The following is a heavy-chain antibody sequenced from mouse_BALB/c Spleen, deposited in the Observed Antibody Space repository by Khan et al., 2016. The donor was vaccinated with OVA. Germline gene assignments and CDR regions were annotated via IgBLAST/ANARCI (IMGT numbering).Heavy chain of an antibody. V-gene: IGHV1S136*01. CDR3: APVGSDYVSFAY. D-gene: IGHD2-13*01. J-gene: IGHJ3*01. Sequence: EVQLQQSGPELVKPGASVKMSYKASGYTFTSYVMHWVKQKPGQGLEWIGYIYPFNGDTLYNAKLKDKATLTSDKSSSTAYMELSSLTSEDSAVYYCAPVGSDYVSFAYWGQGTLVTVSA. CDR1: GYTFTSYV. CDR2: IYPFNGDT.